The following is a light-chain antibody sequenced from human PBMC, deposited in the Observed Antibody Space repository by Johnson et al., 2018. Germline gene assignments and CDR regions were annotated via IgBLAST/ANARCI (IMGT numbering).Light chain of an antibody. V-gene: IGLV1-51*02. J-gene: IGLJ1*01. CDR3: GTWDSSLSAGNV. CDR1: SSNIGNNY. CDR2: ENT. Sequence: QSVLTQPPSVSAAPGQKVTISCSGSSSNIGNNYVSWYQQLPGTAPKLLIYENTKRPSGIPHRFSGSKSGTSATLGITGLQTGDEADYYCGTWDSSLSAGNVFGTGTKVTVL.